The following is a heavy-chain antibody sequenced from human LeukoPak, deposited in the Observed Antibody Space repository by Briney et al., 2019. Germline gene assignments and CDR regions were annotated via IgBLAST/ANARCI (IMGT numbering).Heavy chain of an antibody. V-gene: IGHV4-59*01. CDR3: ARDGRALAAAGYFDY. CDR1: GGSISSYY. D-gene: IGHD6-13*01. J-gene: IGHJ4*02. CDR2: IYYSGST. Sequence: SETLSLTCTVSGGSISSYYWSWIRQRPGKGLEWIGYIYYSGSTNYNPSLKSRVTISVDTSKNQFSLKLSSVTAADTAVYYCARDGRALAAAGYFDYWGQGTLVTVSS.